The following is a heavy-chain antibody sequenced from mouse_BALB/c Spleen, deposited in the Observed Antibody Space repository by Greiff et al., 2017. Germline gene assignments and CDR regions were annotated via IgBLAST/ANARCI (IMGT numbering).Heavy chain of an antibody. CDR1: GFNIKDTY. CDR2: IDPANGNT. V-gene: IGHV14-3*02. Sequence: EVQLQQSGAELVKPGASVKLSCTASGFNIKDTYMHWVKQRPEQGLEWIGRIDPANGNTKYDPKFQGKATITADTSSNTAYLQLSSLTSEDTAVYYCASYYYGGSYWYFEVWGAGTTVTVSS. D-gene: IGHD1-1*01. CDR3: ASYYYGGSYWYFEV. J-gene: IGHJ1*01.